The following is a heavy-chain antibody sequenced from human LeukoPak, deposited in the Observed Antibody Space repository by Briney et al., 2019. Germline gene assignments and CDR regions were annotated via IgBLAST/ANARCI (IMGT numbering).Heavy chain of an antibody. CDR1: GYSISSGYY. Sequence: SETLSLTCAVSGYSISSGYYWGWIRQPPGKGLEWIGSTYHSGSTYYNPSLKSRVTISVDTSKNQFSLKLSSVTAADTAVYYCARDSYSSGWYNWFDPWGQGTLVTVSS. V-gene: IGHV4-38-2*02. CDR3: ARDSYSSGWYNWFDP. D-gene: IGHD6-19*01. CDR2: TYHSGST. J-gene: IGHJ5*02.